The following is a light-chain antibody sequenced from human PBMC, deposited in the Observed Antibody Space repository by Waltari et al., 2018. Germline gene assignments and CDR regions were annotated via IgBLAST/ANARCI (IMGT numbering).Light chain of an antibody. J-gene: IGKJ2*01. CDR1: LAISNN. CDR3: QQYNTYPYT. V-gene: IGKV1-16*01. CDR2: GAF. Sequence: DIQMTQSPPSLSASAGDTVTITCRASLAISNNLAWVQQKPGRGPKSLIYGAFILQSGVPSRFSGSGSDTDFTLTISSLQPEDFATYYCQQYNTYPYTFGQGTKLEI.